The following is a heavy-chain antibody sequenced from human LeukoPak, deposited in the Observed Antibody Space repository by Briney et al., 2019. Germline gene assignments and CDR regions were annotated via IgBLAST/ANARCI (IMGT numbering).Heavy chain of an antibody. CDR3: ALTGTTGRHYYYYGMDV. J-gene: IGHJ6*02. CDR1: GGSISSYY. Sequence: SETLSLTCTVSGGSISSYYWSWIRQPAGKGLEWIGRIYTSGSTNYNPSLESRVTMSVDTSKNQFSLKLSSVTAADTAVYYCALTGTTGRHYYYYGMDVWGQGTTVTVSS. CDR2: IYTSGST. V-gene: IGHV4-4*07. D-gene: IGHD1-7*01.